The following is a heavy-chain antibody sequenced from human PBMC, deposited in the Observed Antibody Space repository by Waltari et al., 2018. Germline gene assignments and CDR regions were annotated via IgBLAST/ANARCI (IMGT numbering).Heavy chain of an antibody. CDR1: GYTFAGYF. CDR3: ARSAAGTFWFDP. D-gene: IGHD2-15*01. Sequence: QVQLVQSGAEVKKLGASVKVSCKASGYTFAGYFIQWVRQAPGQGREWMGWHNTNSGGTNYAQSFQGRITMTRDTSISTAYMELNSLRSDDTAVYYCARSAAGTFWFDPWGQGTLVTVSA. J-gene: IGHJ5*02. CDR2: HNTNSGGT. V-gene: IGHV1-2*02.